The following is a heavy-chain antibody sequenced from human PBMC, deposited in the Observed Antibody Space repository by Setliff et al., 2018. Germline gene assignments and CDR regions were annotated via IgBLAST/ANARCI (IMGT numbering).Heavy chain of an antibody. CDR2: INAGNGNT. D-gene: IGHD3-3*01. V-gene: IGHV1-3*01. Sequence: GASVKVSCKASGYTFTSYAISWVRQAPGQGLEWMGWINAGNGNTKYSQKFQGRVTITRDTSASTAYMELSSLRSEDTAVYYCARDTYIGDFWSGYYIQGRFDPWGQGTLVTVSS. J-gene: IGHJ5*02. CDR1: GYTFTSYA. CDR3: ARDTYIGDFWSGYYIQGRFDP.